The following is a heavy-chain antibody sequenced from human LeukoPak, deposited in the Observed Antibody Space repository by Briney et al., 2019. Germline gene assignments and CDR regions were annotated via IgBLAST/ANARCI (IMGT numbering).Heavy chain of an antibody. D-gene: IGHD6-19*01. J-gene: IGHJ6*02. Sequence: PGGSLRLSCAASGFTFSSYAMSWVRQAPGKGLEWVSAISGSGGSTYYADSVKGRFTISRDNSKNTLYLQMNSLRAEDTAVYYYAKAEYSSGWTTYYYYGMDVWGQGTTVTVSS. V-gene: IGHV3-23*01. CDR1: GFTFSSYA. CDR2: ISGSGGST. CDR3: AKAEYSSGWTTYYYYGMDV.